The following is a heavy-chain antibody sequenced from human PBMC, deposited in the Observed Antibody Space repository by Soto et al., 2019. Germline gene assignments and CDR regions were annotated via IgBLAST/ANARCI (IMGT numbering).Heavy chain of an antibody. V-gene: IGHV4-59*01. CDR3: VRGGFFWGKTFDY. CDR2: IYYSGST. J-gene: IGHJ4*02. D-gene: IGHD3-16*01. Sequence: SETLSLTCTVSGCSISSYYWSWIRQPPGKGLEWIGYIYYSGSTNYNPSLKSRVTISVDTSKNQFSLKLSSVTAADTAVYYCVRGGFFWGKTFDYWCQGARLTLAS. CDR1: GCSISSYY.